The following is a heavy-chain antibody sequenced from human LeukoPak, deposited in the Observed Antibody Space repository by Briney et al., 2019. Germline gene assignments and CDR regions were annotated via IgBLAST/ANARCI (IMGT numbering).Heavy chain of an antibody. CDR1: GFTVNSKY. V-gene: IGHV3-53*01. Sequence: GGSLRLSCAASGFTVNSKYMSWVRQAPGKGLEWVSVIYSGGSTYYADSVKGRFTISRDNSKNTLYLQMNSLRAEDTAVYYCASNSKAGTGEMWGQGTLVTVSS. CDR3: ASNSKAGTGEM. J-gene: IGHJ4*02. CDR2: IYSGGST. D-gene: IGHD6-19*01.